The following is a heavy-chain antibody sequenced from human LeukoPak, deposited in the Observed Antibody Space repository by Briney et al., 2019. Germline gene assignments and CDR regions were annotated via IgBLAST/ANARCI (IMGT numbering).Heavy chain of an antibody. CDR1: GGSFSGYY. CDR2: INHSGST. D-gene: IGHD3-3*01. CDR3: ARRDYDFWSGDYYMDV. J-gene: IGHJ6*03. Sequence: PSETLSLTCAVYGGSFSGYYWSWIRQPPGKGLEWIGEINHSGSTNYNSSLKSRVTISVDTSKNQFSLKLSSVTAADTAVYYCARRDYDFWSGDYYMDVWGKGTTVTVSS. V-gene: IGHV4-34*01.